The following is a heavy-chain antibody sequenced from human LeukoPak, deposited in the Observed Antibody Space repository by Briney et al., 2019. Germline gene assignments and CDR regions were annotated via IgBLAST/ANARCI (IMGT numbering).Heavy chain of an antibody. Sequence: PGGSLRLSCAASGFTVTSNYMSWVRQAPGRGLEWVSVIYSGGSTFYADSVKGRFTISRDNSKNTVYLQMNSLRAEDTAVYYCAREDYYGSGGWDWGQGTMVTVSS. CDR3: AREDYYGSGGWD. CDR1: GFTVTSNY. V-gene: IGHV3-66*01. D-gene: IGHD3-10*01. CDR2: IYSGGST. J-gene: IGHJ3*01.